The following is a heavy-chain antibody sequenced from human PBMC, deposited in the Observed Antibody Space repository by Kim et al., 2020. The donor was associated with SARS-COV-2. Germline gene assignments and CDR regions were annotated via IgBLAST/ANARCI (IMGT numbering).Heavy chain of an antibody. V-gene: IGHV4-61*02. D-gene: IGHD7-27*01. CDR3: AKTGEFDY. J-gene: IGHJ4*02. CDR2: IYTSGST. Sequence: SETLSLTCTVSGGSVSSGNYHWSWIRQPAGKGLEWIGRIYTSGSTNYNPSLKSRVTISLDTSKNQFSLNLTSVTAADTAMYYCAKTGEFDYWGQGTLVTV. CDR1: GGSVSSGNYH.